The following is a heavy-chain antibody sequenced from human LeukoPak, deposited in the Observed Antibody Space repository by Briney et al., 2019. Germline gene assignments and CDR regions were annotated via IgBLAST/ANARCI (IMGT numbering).Heavy chain of an antibody. D-gene: IGHD4-17*01. V-gene: IGHV1-69*02. CDR2: IIPILGIA. J-gene: IGHJ6*02. CDR3: ARGDGDYVLYGMDV. CDR1: GYTFTGYY. Sequence: ASVKVSCKSSGYTFTGYYMHWVRQAPGQGLEWMGRIIPILGIANYAQKFQGRVTITADKSTSTAYMELSSLRSEDTAVYYCARGDGDYVLYGMDVWGQGTTVTVSS.